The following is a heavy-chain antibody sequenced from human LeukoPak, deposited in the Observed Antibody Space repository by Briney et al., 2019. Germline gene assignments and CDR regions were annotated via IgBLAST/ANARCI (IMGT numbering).Heavy chain of an antibody. CDR3: AKDQVPIVGASHHFDY. CDR2: ISSSGSTI. V-gene: IGHV3-11*01. J-gene: IGHJ4*02. Sequence: GGSLRLSCAASGFTFSDYYMGWIRQAPGKGLEWVSYISSSGSTIYYADSVKSRFTISRDNSKNTLYLQMNSLRAEDTAVYYCAKDQVPIVGASHHFDYWGQGTLVTVSS. D-gene: IGHD1-26*01. CDR1: GFTFSDYY.